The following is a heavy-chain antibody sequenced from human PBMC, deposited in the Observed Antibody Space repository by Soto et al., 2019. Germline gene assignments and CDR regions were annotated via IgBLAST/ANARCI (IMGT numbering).Heavy chain of an antibody. J-gene: IGHJ4*02. CDR1: GGSVSSSSYS. Sequence: SETLSLTCTVSGGSVSSSSYSWGWIRQSPGKGLEWIGTIYSSENTYYNPSLLSRVTISVDTSKNQFSLKLSSVTAADTAVYYCARDWSLDYWGQGTLVTVS. V-gene: IGHV4-39*07. CDR2: IYSSENT. CDR3: ARDWSLDY.